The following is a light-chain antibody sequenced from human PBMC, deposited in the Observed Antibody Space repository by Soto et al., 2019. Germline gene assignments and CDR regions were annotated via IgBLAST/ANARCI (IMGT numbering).Light chain of an antibody. V-gene: IGKV3-20*01. Sequence: EIVLTQSPGTLSLSPGERATLSCRASQSVSSSYLAWYQQKPGPAPRLLIYGASSRVTGIADRFSGSGASTDVILTISRLEPEDYAVYYCQQYCSSPLCTFGPGTKVDIK. CDR1: QSVSSSY. J-gene: IGKJ3*01. CDR2: GAS. CDR3: QQYCSSPLCT.